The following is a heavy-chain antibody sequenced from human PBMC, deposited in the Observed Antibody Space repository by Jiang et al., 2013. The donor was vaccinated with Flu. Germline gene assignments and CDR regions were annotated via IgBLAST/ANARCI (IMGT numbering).Heavy chain of an antibody. J-gene: IGHJ4*02. Sequence: GPGLVKPSETLSLTCTVSGGSISSYYWSWIRQPPGKGLEWIGYIYYSGSTNYNPSLKSRVTISVDTSKNQFSLKLSSVTAADTAVYYCARLGPLAYCGGDCYADYWGQGTLVTVSS. CDR1: GGSISSYY. CDR2: IYYSGST. V-gene: IGHV4-59*08. D-gene: IGHD2-21*02. CDR3: ARLGPLAYCGGDCYADY.